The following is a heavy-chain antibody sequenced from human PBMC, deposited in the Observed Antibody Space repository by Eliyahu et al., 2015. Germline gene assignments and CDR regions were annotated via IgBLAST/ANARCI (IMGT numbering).Heavy chain of an antibody. D-gene: IGHD3-22*01. V-gene: IGHV3-21*01. J-gene: IGHJ4*02. CDR1: GFTFSSYS. CDR3: ARDSVSGYYDFDY. CDR2: ISSSSSYI. Sequence: AASGFTFSSYSMNWVRQAPGKGLEWVSSISSSSSYIYYADSVKGRFTISRDNAKNSLYLQMNSLRAEDTAVYYCARDSVSGYYDFDYWGQGTLVTVSS.